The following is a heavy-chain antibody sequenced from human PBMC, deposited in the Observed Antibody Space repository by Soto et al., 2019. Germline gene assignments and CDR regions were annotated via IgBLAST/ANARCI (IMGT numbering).Heavy chain of an antibody. CDR2: IYYSGST. V-gene: IGHV4-59*01. J-gene: IGHJ3*02. CDR3: ARAIAAPPYDAFDI. D-gene: IGHD6-6*01. CDR1: GGSISSYY. Sequence: SETLSLTCTVSGGSISSYYWSWIRQPPGKGLEWIGYIYYSGSTNYNPSLKSRVTISVDTSKNQFSLKLSSVTAADTAVYYCARAIAAPPYDAFDIWGQGTMVTVSS.